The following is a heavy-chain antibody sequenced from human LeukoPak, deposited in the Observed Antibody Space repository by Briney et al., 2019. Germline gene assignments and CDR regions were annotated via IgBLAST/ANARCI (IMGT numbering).Heavy chain of an antibody. CDR1: GGSISSYY. Sequence: PSETLSLTCTVSGGSISSYYWSWIRQPAGKGLEWIGRIYTSGSTNYNPSLKSRVTMSVDTSKNQFSLKLSSVTAADTAVYYCARDRYCSSTSCYTYLNYYYGMDVWGQGTTVTVS. J-gene: IGHJ6*02. CDR3: ARDRYCSSTSCYTYLNYYYGMDV. CDR2: IYTSGST. V-gene: IGHV4-4*07. D-gene: IGHD2-2*02.